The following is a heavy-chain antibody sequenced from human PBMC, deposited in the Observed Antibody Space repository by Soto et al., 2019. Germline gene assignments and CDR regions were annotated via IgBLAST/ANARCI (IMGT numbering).Heavy chain of an antibody. CDR3: VSGTSFYDVLTGYYVDRWSDP. Sequence: PSETLSLTCSVSGDSTTSDAYYWGWIRQPPGKGLEWLGSIYYSGYTYYNPSLKSRVTISVDRSRNQFSLNLRSVTAADTAVYYCVSGTSFYDVLTGYYVDRWSDPWGQGTLVTVSS. D-gene: IGHD3-9*01. J-gene: IGHJ5*02. CDR2: IYYSGYT. V-gene: IGHV4-39*01. CDR1: GDSTTSDAYY.